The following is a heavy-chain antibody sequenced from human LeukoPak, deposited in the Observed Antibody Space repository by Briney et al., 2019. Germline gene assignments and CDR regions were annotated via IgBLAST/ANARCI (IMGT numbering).Heavy chain of an antibody. CDR2: VYASGTT. D-gene: IGHD2-21*01. CDR3: AKTHCGGGSCDKFDS. Sequence: PSETLSLTCTVSGASVSTYFWSWIRQPAGKTLEWIGRVYASGTTYYNPSLRSRLTLSIDTSKNQFSLSLNSVTAADTAVYYCAKTHCGGGSCDKFDSWGQGILVTVSS. J-gene: IGHJ5*01. CDR1: GASVSTYF. V-gene: IGHV4-4*07.